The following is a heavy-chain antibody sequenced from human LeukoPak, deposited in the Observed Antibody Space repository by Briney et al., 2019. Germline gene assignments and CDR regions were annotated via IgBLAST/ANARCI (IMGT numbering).Heavy chain of an antibody. CDR2: IRYDGSTK. CDR1: GFILTDYG. CDR3: AKEGTASKPSDLDY. Sequence: GGSLRLSCAVSGFILTDYGMHWVRQAPGKGLEWVAFIRYDGSTKYYVDSVKGRFTISRDNSKNMLFLQMNSLRGEDTAVYYCAKEGTASKPSDLDYWGQGTLVTVSS. J-gene: IGHJ4*02. D-gene: IGHD1/OR15-1a*01. V-gene: IGHV3-30*02.